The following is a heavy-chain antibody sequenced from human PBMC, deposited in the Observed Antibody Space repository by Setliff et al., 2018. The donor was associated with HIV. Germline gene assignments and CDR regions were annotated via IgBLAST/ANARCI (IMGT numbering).Heavy chain of an antibody. CDR3: AREDMSHWSGFLYESSWFDT. J-gene: IGHJ5*02. CDR2: FYYSGST. V-gene: IGHV4-59*11. Sequence: SETLSLTCTVSGDSISSQFWSWIRQSPGKRLEWIGNFYYSGSTNYNPSLRSRATISVDTTKNQFSLTLYSVTAADTAVYFCAREDMSHWSGFLYESSWFDTWGRGILVTVSS. D-gene: IGHD3-3*01. CDR1: GDSISSQF.